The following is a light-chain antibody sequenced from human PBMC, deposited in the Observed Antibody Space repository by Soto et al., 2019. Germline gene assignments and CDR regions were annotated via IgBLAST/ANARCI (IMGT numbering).Light chain of an antibody. J-gene: IGKJ1*01. V-gene: IGKV3-20*01. Sequence: EVVLTQSPGTLSLSPGERATLSCRASESVSSNLAWYQQKPGQAPRLLIYDASNRATGIPARFSGSGSGTDFSLTISRLEPEDFAVYYCQHYDSLRWTFGLGTKVDIK. CDR1: ESVSSN. CDR2: DAS. CDR3: QHYDSLRWT.